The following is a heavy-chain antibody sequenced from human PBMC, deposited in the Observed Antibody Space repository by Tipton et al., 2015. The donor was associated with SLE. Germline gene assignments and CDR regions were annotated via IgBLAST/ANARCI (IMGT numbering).Heavy chain of an antibody. CDR1: GFTFSSYA. D-gene: IGHD1-26*01. CDR2: ISYDGSNK. V-gene: IGHV3-30-3*01. CDR3: AKDLAVGATHY. Sequence: SLRLSCAASGFTFSSYAMHWVRQAPGKGLEWVAVISYDGSNKYYADSVKGRFTISRDNSKNTLYLQMNSLRAEDTAVYYCAKDLAVGATHYWGQGTLVTVSS. J-gene: IGHJ4*02.